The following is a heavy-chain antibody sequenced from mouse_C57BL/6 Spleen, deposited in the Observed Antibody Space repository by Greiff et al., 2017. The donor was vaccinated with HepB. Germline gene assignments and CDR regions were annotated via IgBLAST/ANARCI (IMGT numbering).Heavy chain of an antibody. CDR1: GYSITSGYY. D-gene: IGHD4-1*01. CDR2: ISYDGSN. Sequence: EVKLMESGPGLVKPSQSLSLTCSVTGYSITSGYYWNWIRQFPGNKLEWMGYISYDGSNNYNPSLKNRISITRDTSMNQFLLMLNSVTTEDTATYYCAGGGRTGWYFDVWGTGTTVTVSS. V-gene: IGHV3-6*01. CDR3: AGGGRTGWYFDV. J-gene: IGHJ1*03.